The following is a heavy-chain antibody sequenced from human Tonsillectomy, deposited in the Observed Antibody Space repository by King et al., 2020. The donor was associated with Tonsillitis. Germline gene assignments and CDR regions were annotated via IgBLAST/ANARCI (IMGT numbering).Heavy chain of an antibody. V-gene: IGHV3-30*18. Sequence: VQLVESGGGVVQPGRSLRLSCAASGFTFSSFGMHWVRQAPGKGLEWVAVISYDGSNKYYADSVKGRFTISRDNSNNTLYLQMNILRAEDTAVYYCAKLGETYYYYYYMDVWGKGTTVTVAS. CDR1: GFTFSSFG. CDR2: ISYDGSNK. J-gene: IGHJ6*03. D-gene: IGHD3-10*01. CDR3: AKLGETYYYYYYMDV.